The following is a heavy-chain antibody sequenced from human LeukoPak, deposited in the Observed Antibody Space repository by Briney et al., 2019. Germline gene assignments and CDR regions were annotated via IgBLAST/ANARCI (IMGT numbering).Heavy chain of an antibody. D-gene: IGHD6-19*01. V-gene: IGHV4-59*04. CDR2: IYYSGST. Sequence: SETLSLTCTVSGGSISSYYWSWIRQPPGKGLEWIGCIYYSGSTYYNPSLKSRVTISVDTSKNQFSLKLSSVTAADTAVYYCAGHFLPSSGWYYIDYWGQGTLGTVSS. CDR1: GGSISSYY. CDR3: AGHFLPSSGWYYIDY. J-gene: IGHJ4*02.